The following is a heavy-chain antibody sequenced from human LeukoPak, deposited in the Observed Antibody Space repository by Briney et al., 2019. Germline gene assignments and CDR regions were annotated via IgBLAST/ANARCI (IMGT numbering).Heavy chain of an antibody. CDR2: IYYSGSN. D-gene: IGHD4-17*01. J-gene: IGHJ4*02. CDR1: GGSISSGGYY. CDR3: ARRVARATTGDFFDY. V-gene: IGHV4-31*03. Sequence: TLSLTCTVSGGSISSGGYYWSWIRQHPGKGLEWLGYIYYSGSNYYNPSLKSRVTISVDTSKNQFSLRLNSVTAADTAFYYCARRVARATTGDFFDYWGQGTLGSVSS.